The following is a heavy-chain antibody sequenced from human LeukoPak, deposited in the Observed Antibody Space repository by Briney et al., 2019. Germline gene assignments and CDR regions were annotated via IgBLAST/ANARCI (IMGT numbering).Heavy chain of an antibody. CDR1: GASISGSGYY. CDR3: ARERYGSGSYSDY. CDR2: IYSSGST. J-gene: IGHJ4*02. Sequence: PSETLSLTCTVSGASISGSGYYWGWIRQPPGEGLEWIGSIYSSGSTYYNPSLKSRVTISIDTSKNQFSLKLSSVTAADTAVYYCARERYGSGSYSDYWGQGTLVTVSS. V-gene: IGHV4-39*07. D-gene: IGHD3-10*01.